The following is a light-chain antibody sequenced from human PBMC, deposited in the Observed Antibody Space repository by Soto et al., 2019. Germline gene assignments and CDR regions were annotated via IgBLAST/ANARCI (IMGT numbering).Light chain of an antibody. CDR1: QGIGTA. V-gene: IGKV1-13*02. Sequence: IQLTQSPSTLSASVGDRVTITCRASQGIGTALAWYHQRPGNSPDLLVYDASTLQSGVPSRFSGSGSETDFSLAISGLKPEDCGHYYCLQFNTRPLTFGGGTRVEIK. J-gene: IGKJ4*01. CDR2: DAS. CDR3: LQFNTRPLT.